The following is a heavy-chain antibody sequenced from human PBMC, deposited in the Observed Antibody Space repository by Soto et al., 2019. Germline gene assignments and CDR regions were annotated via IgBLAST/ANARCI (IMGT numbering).Heavy chain of an antibody. V-gene: IGHV4-59*01. D-gene: IGHD3-10*02. CDR1: GGSISSYY. CDR2: IFYSGST. Sequence: QVQLQESGPGLVKPSETLSLTCTVSGGSISSYYWSWIRQPPGKGREWIGFIFYSGSTSYNPSLKERVHHSIGKAGVPVSLKLNSVTAADTAVYYCASMIGDPVLSFDSWGQGTLVAVSS. J-gene: IGHJ5*01. CDR3: ASMIGDPVLSFDS.